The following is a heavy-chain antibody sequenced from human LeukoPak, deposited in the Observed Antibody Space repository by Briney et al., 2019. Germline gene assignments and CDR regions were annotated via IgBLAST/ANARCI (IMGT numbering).Heavy chain of an antibody. Sequence: ASVNVSCTASGYTFTGYYMHWVRQAPGQGLEWMGWINPNNGGTNYAQKFQGRVTMTRDTSISTAYMELSRLRSDDTAVYYCARESSLSGYSSDAFDIWGQGTMVTVSS. CDR2: INPNNGGT. J-gene: IGHJ3*02. CDR1: GYTFTGYY. V-gene: IGHV1-2*02. CDR3: ARESSLSGYSSDAFDI. D-gene: IGHD3-22*01.